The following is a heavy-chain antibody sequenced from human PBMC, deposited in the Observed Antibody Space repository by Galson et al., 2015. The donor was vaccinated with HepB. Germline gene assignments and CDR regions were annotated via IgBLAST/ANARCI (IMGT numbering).Heavy chain of an antibody. CDR3: ARHLIRSGSYWNPSTFDY. J-gene: IGHJ4*02. CDR1: GGSISSSSYY. V-gene: IGHV4-39*01. CDR2: IYYSGST. D-gene: IGHD1-26*01. Sequence: LSLTCTVSGGSISSSSYYWGWIRQPPGKGLEWIGSIYYSGSTYYNPSLKSRVTISVDTSKNQFSLKLSSVTAADTAVYYCARHLIRSGSYWNPSTFDYWGQGTPVTVSS.